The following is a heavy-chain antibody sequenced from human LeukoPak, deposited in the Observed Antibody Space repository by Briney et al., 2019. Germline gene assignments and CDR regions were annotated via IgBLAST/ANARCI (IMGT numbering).Heavy chain of an antibody. CDR3: ARGDNYYDSSGYGTYYFDY. V-gene: IGHV4-34*01. D-gene: IGHD3-22*01. CDR2: INHSGST. CDR1: GGSFSGYY. J-gene: IGHJ4*02. Sequence: SETLSLTCAVYGGSFSGYYWSWIRQPPGKGLEWIEEINHSGSTNYNPSLKSRVTISVDTSKNQFSLKLSSVTAADTAVYYCARGDNYYDSSGYGTYYFDYWGQGTLVTVSS.